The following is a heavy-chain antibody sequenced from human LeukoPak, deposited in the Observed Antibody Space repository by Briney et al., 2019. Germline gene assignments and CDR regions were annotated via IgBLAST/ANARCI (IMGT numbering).Heavy chain of an antibody. Sequence: ASVKVSCKASGYTFTNYGISWVRQAPGQGLEWMGWISGYSDNRNYAQKFHGRVTMTTDTSTGTAYMELRNLRSDDTAMYYCARGGFTLVRGALDYWGEGTVVSISS. CDR2: ISGYSDNR. CDR3: ARGGFTLVRGALDY. V-gene: IGHV1-18*01. D-gene: IGHD3-10*01. CDR1: GYTFTNYG. J-gene: IGHJ4*02.